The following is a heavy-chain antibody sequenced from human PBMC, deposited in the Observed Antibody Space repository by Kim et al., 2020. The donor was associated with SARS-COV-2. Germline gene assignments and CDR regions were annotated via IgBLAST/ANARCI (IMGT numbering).Heavy chain of an antibody. J-gene: IGHJ6*02. CDR1: GGSFSGYY. Sequence: SETLSLTCAVYGGSFSGYYWSWIRQPPGKGLEWIGEINHSGSTNYNPSLKSRVTISVDTSKNQFSLKLSSVTAADTAVYYCARGLNYDSSGYYYYYYYGMDVWGQGTTVTVSS. CDR3: ARGLNYDSSGYYYYYYYGMDV. D-gene: IGHD3-22*01. CDR2: INHSGST. V-gene: IGHV4-34*01.